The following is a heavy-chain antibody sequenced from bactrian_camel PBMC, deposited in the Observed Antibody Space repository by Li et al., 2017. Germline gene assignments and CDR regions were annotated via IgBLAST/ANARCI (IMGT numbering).Heavy chain of an antibody. Sequence: VQLVESGGGSVQAGGSLKLSCVVSRIDWDASGMGWYKQTPGNDCTLVSAITGDGRTNYAASVKGRFTISQEISKNTLYLQMNSLKPEDTAMYYCAADSPTARADVRTLYPNYLGQGTQVTVS. D-gene: IGHD5*01. J-gene: IGHJ4*01. V-gene: IGHV3S53*01. CDR3: AADSPTARADVRTLYPNY. CDR2: ITGDGRT. CDR1: RIDWDASG.